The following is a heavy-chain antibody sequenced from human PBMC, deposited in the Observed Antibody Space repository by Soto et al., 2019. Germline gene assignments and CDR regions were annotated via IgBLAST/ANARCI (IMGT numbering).Heavy chain of an antibody. CDR1: GFTFSSYS. D-gene: IGHD2-15*01. Sequence: EVQLVESGGGLVKPGGSLRLSCAASGFTFSSYSMNWVRQAPGKGLEWVSSISSSSSYIYYADSVKGRFTISRDNAKNSLYLQMNSLRAEDTAVYYCARAHHPVRYCSGGSCLTYYYYYYYMDVWGKGTTVTVSS. J-gene: IGHJ6*03. CDR2: ISSSSSYI. V-gene: IGHV3-21*01. CDR3: ARAHHPVRYCSGGSCLTYYYYYYYMDV.